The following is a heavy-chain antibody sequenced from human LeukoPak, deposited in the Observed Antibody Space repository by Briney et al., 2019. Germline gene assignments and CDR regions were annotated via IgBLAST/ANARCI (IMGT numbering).Heavy chain of an antibody. Sequence: PGGSLRLSCAASGFTFSSYSMNWVRQAPGKGLEWVSSISSSSSYIYYADSVKGRFTISRDNAKNSLYLQMNSLRAEDTAVYYCARDRWGIAVAGHPYYYGMDVWGQGTTVTVSS. J-gene: IGHJ6*02. D-gene: IGHD6-19*01. V-gene: IGHV3-21*01. CDR2: ISSSSSYI. CDR1: GFTFSSYS. CDR3: ARDRWGIAVAGHPYYYGMDV.